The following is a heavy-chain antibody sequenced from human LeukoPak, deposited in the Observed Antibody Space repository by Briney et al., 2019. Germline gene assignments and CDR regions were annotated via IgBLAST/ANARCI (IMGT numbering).Heavy chain of an antibody. V-gene: IGHV3-33*06. CDR3: ANDNAYSSSWYYYYYMDV. CDR2: IWYDGSNK. J-gene: IGHJ6*03. CDR1: GFSFSSYG. Sequence: PGGSLLLSCAASGFSFSSYGMHWVRQAPGKGLKWVAVIWYDGSNKYYADSVKGRFTISRDNSKNTLFLQMNSLRADDTAVYYCANDNAYSSSWYYYYYMDVWGKGTTVTVSS. D-gene: IGHD6-13*01.